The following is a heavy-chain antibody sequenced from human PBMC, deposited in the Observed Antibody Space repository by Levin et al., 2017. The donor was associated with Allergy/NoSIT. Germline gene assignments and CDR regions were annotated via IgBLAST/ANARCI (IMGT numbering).Heavy chain of an antibody. CDR3: ARDGRIAAAGSYWYFDL. J-gene: IGHJ2*01. Sequence: PSETLSLTCTVSGGSISSYYWSWIRQPPGKGLEWIGYIYYSGSTNYNPSLKSRVTISVDTSKNQFSLKLSSVTAADTAVYYCARDGRIAAAGSYWYFDLWGRGTLVTVSS. V-gene: IGHV4-59*01. CDR1: GGSISSYY. D-gene: IGHD6-13*01. CDR2: IYYSGST.